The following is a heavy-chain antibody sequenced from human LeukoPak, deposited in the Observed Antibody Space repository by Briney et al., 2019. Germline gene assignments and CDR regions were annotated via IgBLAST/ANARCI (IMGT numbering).Heavy chain of an antibody. J-gene: IGHJ4*02. D-gene: IGHD3-9*01. Sequence: SETLSLTCTVSGGSISSYYWSWIRQPPGKGLEWIGYIYYSGSTNYNPSLKSRVTISVDTPKNQFSLKLSSVTAADTAVYYCARGMTGYKGYYFDYWGQGTLVTVSS. CDR2: IYYSGST. CDR1: GGSISSYY. CDR3: ARGMTGYKGYYFDY. V-gene: IGHV4-59*01.